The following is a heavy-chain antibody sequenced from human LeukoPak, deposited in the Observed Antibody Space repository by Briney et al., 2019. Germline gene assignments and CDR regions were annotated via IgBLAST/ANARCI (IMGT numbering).Heavy chain of an antibody. Sequence: SETLSLTCAVYGGSFSGYSRSWIRQSPGKGLEWIGEINHSGSINYNPSVRSRVTISEDTSKNQFSLNLNSVTAADTAVYYCARGRGDEYGDYDYWGQGTLVTVSS. D-gene: IGHD4-17*01. J-gene: IGHJ4*02. CDR3: ARGRGDEYGDYDY. CDR1: GGSFSGYS. CDR2: INHSGSI. V-gene: IGHV4-34*01.